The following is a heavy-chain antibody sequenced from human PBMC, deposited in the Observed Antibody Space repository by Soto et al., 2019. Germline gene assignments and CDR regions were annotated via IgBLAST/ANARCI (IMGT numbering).Heavy chain of an antibody. V-gene: IGHV3-64*01. D-gene: IGHD2-15*01. CDR1: GFTFSSYA. CDR2: ISSNGGST. Sequence: GGSLRLSCAASGFTFSSYAMHWVRQAPGKGLEYVSAISSNGGSTYYANSVKGRFTISRDNSKNTLYLQMGSLRAEDMAVYYCARDHQAHCSGGSCYYNSYFDLWGRGTLVTVSS. CDR3: ARDHQAHCSGGSCYYNSYFDL. J-gene: IGHJ2*01.